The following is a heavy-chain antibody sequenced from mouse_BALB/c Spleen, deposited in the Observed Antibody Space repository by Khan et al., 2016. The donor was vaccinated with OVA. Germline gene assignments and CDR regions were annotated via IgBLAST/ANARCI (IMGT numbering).Heavy chain of an antibody. V-gene: IGHV3-2*02. Sequence: VQLKESGPGLVKPSQSLSLTCTVTGYSITSDYAWDWIRQFPGNKLEWMGYISYGGSTSYNPSLKSRISITRDTSKNPFFLPLNSLTTEDTATYYCAKKKYDGDAMDYWGQGTSVTVSS. CDR1: GYSITSDYA. CDR2: ISYGGST. CDR3: AKKKYDGDAMDY. D-gene: IGHD1-2*01. J-gene: IGHJ4*01.